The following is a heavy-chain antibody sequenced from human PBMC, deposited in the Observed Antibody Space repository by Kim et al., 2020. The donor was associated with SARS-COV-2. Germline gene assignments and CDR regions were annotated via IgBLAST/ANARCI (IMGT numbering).Heavy chain of an antibody. CDR3: AKDFYDILTGPLLDV. CDR2: ISWNSGSI. D-gene: IGHD3-9*01. Sequence: GGSLRLSCAASGFTFDDYAMHWVRQAPGKGLEWVSGISWNSGSIGYADSVKGRFTISRDNAKNSLYLQMNSLRAEDTALYYCAKDFYDILTGPLLDVWGQGTTVTVSS. CDR1: GFTFDDYA. V-gene: IGHV3-9*01. J-gene: IGHJ6*02.